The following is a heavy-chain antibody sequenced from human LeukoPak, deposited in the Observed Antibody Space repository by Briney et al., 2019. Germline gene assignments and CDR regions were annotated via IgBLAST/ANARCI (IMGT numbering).Heavy chain of an antibody. CDR1: GGSISSSSYY. CDR3: ARVRAYGSGSYSFDY. Sequence: SETLSLTCTVSGGSISSSSYYWGWIRQPPGTGLEWIGSIYYSGSTYYNPSLKSRVTISVDTSKNQFSLKLSSVTAADTAVYYCARVRAYGSGSYSFDYWGQGTLVTVSS. D-gene: IGHD3-10*01. V-gene: IGHV4-39*07. J-gene: IGHJ4*02. CDR2: IYYSGST.